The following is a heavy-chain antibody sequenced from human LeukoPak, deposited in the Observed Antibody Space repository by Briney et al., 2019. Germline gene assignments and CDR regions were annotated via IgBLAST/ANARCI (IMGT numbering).Heavy chain of an antibody. V-gene: IGHV1-46*01. CDR2: INPSGGST. Sequence: ASVKVSCKASGYTFTSYYMHWVRQAPGQELEWMGIINPSGGSTSYAQKFQGRVTMTRDTSTSTVYMELSSLRSEDTAVYYCARFSLNGGYIVGATTIDYWGQGTLVTVSS. CDR1: GYTFTSYY. D-gene: IGHD1-26*01. CDR3: ARFSLNGGYIVGATTIDY. J-gene: IGHJ4*02.